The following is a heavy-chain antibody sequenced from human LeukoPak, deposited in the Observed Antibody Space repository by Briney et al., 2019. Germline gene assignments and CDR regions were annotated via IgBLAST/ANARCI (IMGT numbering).Heavy chain of an antibody. CDR2: ISYDGSNK. CDR3: AKAEYSSGWYQDY. Sequence: GRSLRLSCAASGFTSSSYGMHWVRQAPGKGLEWVAVISYDGSNKYYADSVKGRFTISRDNSKNTLYLQMNSLRAEDTAVYYCAKAEYSSGWYQDYWGQGTLVTVSS. V-gene: IGHV3-30*18. CDR1: GFTSSSYG. J-gene: IGHJ4*02. D-gene: IGHD6-19*01.